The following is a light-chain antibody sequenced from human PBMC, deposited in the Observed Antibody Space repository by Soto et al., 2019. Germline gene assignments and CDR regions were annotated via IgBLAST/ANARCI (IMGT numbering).Light chain of an antibody. CDR2: DVS. V-gene: IGLV2-14*01. Sequence: QSALTQPPSVSGSPGQSITISCTGTSSDVGGYKYVSWYQQHPGKAPKLMIYDVSNRPSGVSNRFSGSTSGNTASLTISGLQDDDEADYYCSSYIRTTTGVFGTGTKLTVL. CDR3: SSYIRTTTGV. J-gene: IGLJ1*01. CDR1: SSDVGGYKY.